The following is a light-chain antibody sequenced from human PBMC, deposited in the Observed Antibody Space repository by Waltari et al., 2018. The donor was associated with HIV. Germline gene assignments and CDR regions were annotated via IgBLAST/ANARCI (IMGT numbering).Light chain of an antibody. CDR2: DVF. CDR1: QTVSTK. V-gene: IGKV1-39*01. J-gene: IGKJ3*01. CDR3: QQTYTNPLT. Sequence: DIQMTQSPSSLSASVGDRVTITCRASQTVSTKLHWYQQKPGKAPKVLIYDVFNLQSGVTSRFSGSGSETEFTLTISSLQPDDFASYFCQQTYTNPLTFGPGTKVDVK.